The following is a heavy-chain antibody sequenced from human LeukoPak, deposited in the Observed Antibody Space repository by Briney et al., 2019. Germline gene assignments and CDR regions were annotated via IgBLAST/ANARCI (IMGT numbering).Heavy chain of an antibody. CDR1: GFTFSSYG. CDR3: ARNLVDDSSGSDAFDI. Sequence: PGRSLRLSCAASGFTFSSYGMHWVRQAPGKGLEWVAVISYDGSNKYYADSVKGRFTISRDNSKNTLYLQMNSLRAEDTAVYYCARNLVDDSSGSDAFDIWGQGTMVTVSS. J-gene: IGHJ3*02. D-gene: IGHD3-22*01. V-gene: IGHV3-30*03. CDR2: ISYDGSNK.